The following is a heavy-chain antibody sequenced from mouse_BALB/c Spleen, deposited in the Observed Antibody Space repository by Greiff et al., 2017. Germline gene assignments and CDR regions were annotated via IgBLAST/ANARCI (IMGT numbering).Heavy chain of an antibody. Sequence: EVKVEESGPGLVKPSQSLSLTCTVTGYSITSDYAWNWIRQFPGNKLEWMGYISYSGSTSYNPSLKSRISITRDTSKNQFFLQLNSVTTEDTATYYCARWAVVATYYAMDYWGQGTSVTVSA. V-gene: IGHV3-2*02. CDR2: ISYSGST. CDR1: GYSITSDYA. D-gene: IGHD1-1*01. CDR3: ARWAVVATYYAMDY. J-gene: IGHJ4*01.